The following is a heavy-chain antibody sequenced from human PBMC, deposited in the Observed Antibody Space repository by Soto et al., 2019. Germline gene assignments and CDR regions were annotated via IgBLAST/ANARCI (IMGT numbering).Heavy chain of an antibody. CDR3: ARDWYDFWSGYSGFGGMDV. CDR2: IIPIFGTA. D-gene: IGHD3-3*01. Sequence: GASVKVSCKASGRTFSSYAIRWERQAPGQVLEWMGGIIPIFGTANYAQKFQGRVTITADESTSTAYMELSSLRSEDTAVYYCARDWYDFWSGYSGFGGMDVWGQGTTVTVSS. CDR1: GRTFSSYA. V-gene: IGHV1-69*13. J-gene: IGHJ6*02.